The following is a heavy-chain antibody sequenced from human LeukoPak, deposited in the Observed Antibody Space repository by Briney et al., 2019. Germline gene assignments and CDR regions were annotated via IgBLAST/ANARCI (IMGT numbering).Heavy chain of an antibody. Sequence: PSETLSLTCTVSGGSISSGDYYWSWIRQPPGKGLEWIGYIYYSGSTYYNPSLKSRVTISVDTSKNQFSLKLSSVTAADTAVYYCARGRVYDSSGYSNSEFDYWGQGTLVAVSS. CDR3: ARGRVYDSSGYSNSEFDY. CDR1: GGSISSGDYY. D-gene: IGHD3-22*01. CDR2: IYYSGST. V-gene: IGHV4-30-4*01. J-gene: IGHJ4*02.